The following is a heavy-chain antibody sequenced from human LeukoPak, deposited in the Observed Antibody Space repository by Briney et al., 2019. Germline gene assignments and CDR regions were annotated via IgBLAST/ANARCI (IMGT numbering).Heavy chain of an antibody. D-gene: IGHD3-16*01. CDR3: AREVITFGGTRDYFDY. CDR1: GGSMSSSTYY. Sequence: SETLSLTCTVSGGSMSSSTYYWGWIRQPPGKGLEWIGSISHRGSTYYNPSLKSRVTISADTSKNQFSLKLSSVTAADTAVYYCAREVITFGGTRDYFDYWGQGTLVTVSS. V-gene: IGHV4-39*07. CDR2: ISHRGST. J-gene: IGHJ4*02.